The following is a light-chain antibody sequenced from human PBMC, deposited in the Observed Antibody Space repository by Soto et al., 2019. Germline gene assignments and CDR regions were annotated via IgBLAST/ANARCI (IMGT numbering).Light chain of an antibody. J-gene: IGKJ4*01. Sequence: DIVLPQSPATLSVSPGERATPSCRASQSISSNLAWFQQKPGQAPRLLIYDASTMATGFPARFSGSGSGTEFTLTINSLQSEDFAIYYCQPYNNWPPTFGGGTKVDIK. CDR1: QSISSN. CDR3: QPYNNWPPT. CDR2: DAS. V-gene: IGKV3-15*01.